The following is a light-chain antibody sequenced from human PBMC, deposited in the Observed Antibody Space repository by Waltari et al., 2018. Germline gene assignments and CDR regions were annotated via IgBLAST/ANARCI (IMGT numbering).Light chain of an antibody. CDR2: DVT. CDR3: SSYTSSSTLA. Sequence: QSALTQPASVSGSPGQSITISCTGTSGDVGGYKYVSWYQQPPGKAPKPMIYDVTHRPSGVANRVSGSKSGNTASLTISGLQAEDEADYYCSSYTSSSTLAFGGGTKLTVL. V-gene: IGLV2-14*03. J-gene: IGLJ2*01. CDR1: SGDVGGYKY.